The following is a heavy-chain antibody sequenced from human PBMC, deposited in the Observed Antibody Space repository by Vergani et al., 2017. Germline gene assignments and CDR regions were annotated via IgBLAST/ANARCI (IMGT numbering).Heavy chain of an antibody. CDR3: ARGESYYYYMDV. D-gene: IGHD3-10*01. CDR1: GFTFDDYA. V-gene: IGHV3-13*01. CDR2: IGTAGDT. J-gene: IGHJ6*03. Sequence: EVQLVESGGGLVQPGRSLRLSCAASGFTFDDYAMHWVRQAPGKGLEWVSAIGTAGDTYYPGSVKGRFTISRENAKNSLYLQMNSLRAGDTAVYYCARGESYYYYMDVWGKGTTVTVSS.